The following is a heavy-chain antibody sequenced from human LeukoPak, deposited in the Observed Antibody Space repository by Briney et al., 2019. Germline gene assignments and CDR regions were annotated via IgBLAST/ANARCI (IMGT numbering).Heavy chain of an antibody. V-gene: IGHV1-18*01. CDR2: ISAYNGNT. D-gene: IGHD6-13*01. J-gene: IGHJ6*03. CDR1: GCTFTSYG. Sequence: ASVKVSCKASGCTFTSYGIIWVRQAPGQGLEWMGWISAYNGNTNYAQKLQGRVTMTTDTSTSTAYMELRSLRSDDTAVYYCASAGYSSSWYGYYYYYYYMDVWGKGTTVTVSS. CDR3: ASAGYSSSWYGYYYYYYYMDV.